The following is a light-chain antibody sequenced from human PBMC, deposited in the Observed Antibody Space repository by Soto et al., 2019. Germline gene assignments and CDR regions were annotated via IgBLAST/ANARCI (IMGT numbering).Light chain of an antibody. V-gene: IGLV2-14*01. CDR2: DVN. J-gene: IGLJ1*01. CDR3: VSYTASASYV. CDR1: SSDVGGSIY. Sequence: QSALTQPASVSGSPGQSITISCTGTSSDVGGSIYVSWYQQHPGKAPKLMVFDVNNLPSGVSNRFSGSKSGNTASLTISHLRADDDADYYCVSYTASASYVFGTGTKLTVL.